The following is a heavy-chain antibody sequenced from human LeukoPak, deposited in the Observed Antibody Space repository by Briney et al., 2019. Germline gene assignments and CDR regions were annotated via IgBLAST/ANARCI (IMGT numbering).Heavy chain of an antibody. CDR2: ISGSGGST. Sequence: GGSLRLSCAASGFTFSSYAMSWVRQAPGKGLEWISAISGSGGSTYYADSVQGRVTISRDNSKNTPYLQMNSLRAEDTAVYYCATDPPYGSSSHLDYWGQGTLVTVSS. J-gene: IGHJ4*02. CDR1: GFTFSSYA. V-gene: IGHV3-23*01. CDR3: ATDPPYGSSSHLDY. D-gene: IGHD6-6*01.